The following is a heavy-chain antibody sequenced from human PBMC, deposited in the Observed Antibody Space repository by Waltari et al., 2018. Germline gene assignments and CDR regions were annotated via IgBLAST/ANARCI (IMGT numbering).Heavy chain of an antibody. J-gene: IGHJ4*02. D-gene: IGHD6-19*01. CDR3: ARDRGGSSGPLIDY. Sequence: QVQLVQSGAEVKKPGASVKVSCKASGSTFTGYYMHWVRQAPGQGLEWMGRINPNRCGTNYAQKCQGRVTMTRDTSISTAYMGLSRLRSDDTAVYYWARDRGGSSGPLIDYWGQGTLVTVSS. V-gene: IGHV1-2*06. CDR2: INPNRCGT. CDR1: GSTFTGYY.